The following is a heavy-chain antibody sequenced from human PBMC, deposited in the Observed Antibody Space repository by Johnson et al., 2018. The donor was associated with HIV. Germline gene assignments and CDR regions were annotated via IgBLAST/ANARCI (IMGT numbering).Heavy chain of an antibody. CDR2: IWYDGSNK. J-gene: IGHJ3*02. Sequence: QVQLVESGGGVVLPGRSLRLSCAASGFTFSSYGTHWVRQAPGKGLEWVAGIWYDGSNKYYADSVKGRFSISRDNSKNTLYLQMNSLRAEDTAVYYCARGFEQLDDAFDIWGQGTMVTVSS. CDR3: ARGFEQLDDAFDI. CDR1: GFTFSSYG. D-gene: IGHD1-1*01. V-gene: IGHV3-33*01.